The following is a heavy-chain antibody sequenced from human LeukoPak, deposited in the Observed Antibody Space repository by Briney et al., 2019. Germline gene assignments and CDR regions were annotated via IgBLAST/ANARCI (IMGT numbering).Heavy chain of an antibody. V-gene: IGHV1-46*01. CDR1: GYTFTSYY. D-gene: IGHD3-16*01. J-gene: IGHJ6*03. CDR3: ARGPGGGAHTNYYYYYMDV. CDR2: INPSGGST. Sequence: ASVKASCKASGYTFTSYYMHWVRQAPGQGLEWMGIINPSGGSTSYAQKFQGRVTITADESTSTAYMELSSLRSEDTAVYYCARGPGGGAHTNYYYYYMDVWGKGTTVTVSS.